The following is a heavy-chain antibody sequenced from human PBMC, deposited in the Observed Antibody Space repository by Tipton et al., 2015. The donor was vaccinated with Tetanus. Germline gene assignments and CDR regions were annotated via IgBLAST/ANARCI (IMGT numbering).Heavy chain of an antibody. CDR3: ARVGWLQQNKPAFDI. D-gene: IGHD5-24*01. J-gene: IGHJ3*02. Sequence: GLVKPSETLSLNCTVSGGSINTHYWSWIRQPPGRGLEWIGYVHYSGKTNYSPSLTSRVTLSVDTSRKQFSLKLRSVTAADTAVYYCARVGWLQQNKPAFDIWGQGTMVTVSP. CDR1: GGSINTHY. CDR2: VHYSGKT. V-gene: IGHV4-59*11.